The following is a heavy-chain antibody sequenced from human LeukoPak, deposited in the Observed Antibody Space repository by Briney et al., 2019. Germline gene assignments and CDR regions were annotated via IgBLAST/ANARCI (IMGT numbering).Heavy chain of an antibody. CDR1: GFTFNYHS. Sequence: GGSLRLSCAAYGFTFNYHSMNWVRQAPGKGLEWISYISRSGDTIYYADSVKGRFTISRDNANNSLYLQMNSLRDEDTAVYFCARLLKYYYDSSGYGEDWYFDLWGRGTLVTVSS. V-gene: IGHV3-48*02. CDR3: ARLLKYYYDSSGYGEDWYFDL. J-gene: IGHJ2*01. D-gene: IGHD3-22*01. CDR2: ISRSGDTI.